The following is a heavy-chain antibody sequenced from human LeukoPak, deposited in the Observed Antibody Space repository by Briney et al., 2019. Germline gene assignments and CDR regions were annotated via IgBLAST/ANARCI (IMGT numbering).Heavy chain of an antibody. CDR1: GFTFSNFG. V-gene: IGHV3-30*03. J-gene: IGHJ4*02. D-gene: IGHD6-6*01. Sequence: GGSLRLSCAASGFTFSNFGMHWVRQAPGKGLEWVAVISYDGSNNYYADSVKGRFSISRDNSKSTLYLEMNSLRAEDTAVYYCATGRYSSSSGYDYWGQGTLVTVSS. CDR3: ATGRYSSSSGYDY. CDR2: ISYDGSNN.